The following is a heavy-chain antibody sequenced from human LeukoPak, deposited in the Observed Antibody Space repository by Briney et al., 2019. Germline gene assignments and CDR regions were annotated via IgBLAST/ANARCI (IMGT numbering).Heavy chain of an antibody. CDR1: GGSISSYY. Sequence: SETLSLTCTVSGGSISSYYWSWIRQPPGKGLEWIGYIHYSGSTNYNPSLKSRVTMSVDTSKNQFSLKLSSVTAADTAVYYCAGRSITGPLYSDYWAQGPLVTV. D-gene: IGHD1-20*01. CDR3: AGRSITGPLYSDY. V-gene: IGHV4-59*01. CDR2: IHYSGST. J-gene: IGHJ4*02.